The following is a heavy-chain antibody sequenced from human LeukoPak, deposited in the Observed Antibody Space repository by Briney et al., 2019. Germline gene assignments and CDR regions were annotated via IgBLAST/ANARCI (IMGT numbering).Heavy chain of an antibody. CDR1: GGSISSGDYY. V-gene: IGHV4-30-4*08. CDR3: ARVNCSGGSCYWDGAFDI. CDR2: IYYSGST. D-gene: IGHD2-15*01. J-gene: IGHJ3*02. Sequence: SQTLSLTCTVSGGSISSGDYYWRWVRQPPGKGLEWIGYIYYSGSTYYNPSLKSRVTISVDTSKNQFSLKLSSVTAADTAVYYCARVNCSGGSCYWDGAFDIWGQGTMVTVSS.